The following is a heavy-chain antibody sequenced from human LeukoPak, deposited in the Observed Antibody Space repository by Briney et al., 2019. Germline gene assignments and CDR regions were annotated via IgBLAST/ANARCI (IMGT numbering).Heavy chain of an antibody. D-gene: IGHD1-26*01. Sequence: SETLSLTCTVSGGSISSYYWSWIRQPPGKGLEWIGYIYYSGSTNYNPSLKSRVTISVDTSKNQFSLKLSSVTAADTAVYYCARMGVVYYYYYMDVWGKGTTVTISS. V-gene: IGHV4-59*01. J-gene: IGHJ6*03. CDR3: ARMGVVYYYYYMDV. CDR1: GGSISSYY. CDR2: IYYSGST.